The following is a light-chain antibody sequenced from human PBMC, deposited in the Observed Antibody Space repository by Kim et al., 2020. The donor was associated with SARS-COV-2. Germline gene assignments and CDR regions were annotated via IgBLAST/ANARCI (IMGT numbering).Light chain of an antibody. J-gene: IGLJ3*02. CDR2: RDT. CDR3: QVWDSSNWV. CDR1: NIVTKN. V-gene: IGLV3-9*01. Sequence: SYELTQPLSVSVALGQTARITCGGNNIVTKNVHWYKQKPGQATVLVMYRDTNRPSGIPERFSGSNSGNTATLTISRDQAGDEADYYCQVWDSSNWVFGGG.